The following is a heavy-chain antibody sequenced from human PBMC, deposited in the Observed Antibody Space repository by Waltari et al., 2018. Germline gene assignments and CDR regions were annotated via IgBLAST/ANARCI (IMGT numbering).Heavy chain of an antibody. V-gene: IGHV1-69*01. D-gene: IGHD2-2*01. CDR2: IIPIFGTA. CDR3: ASGGGSTSCYFPPCGYYYYGMDV. Sequence: QVQLVQSGAEVKKPGSSVKVSCKASGGTFSSYAISWVRQAPGQGLEWMGGIIPIFGTANYAQKFQGRVTITADESTSTAYMELSSLRSEDTAVYYCASGGGSTSCYFPPCGYYYYGMDVWGQGTTVTVSS. CDR1: GGTFSSYA. J-gene: IGHJ6*02.